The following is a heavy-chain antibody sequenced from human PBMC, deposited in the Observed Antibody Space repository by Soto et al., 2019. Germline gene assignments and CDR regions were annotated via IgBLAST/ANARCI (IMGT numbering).Heavy chain of an antibody. J-gene: IGHJ4*02. CDR3: TAQFYFDASGFSFDL. CDR1: GLTFNNAW. CDR2: MESKSEGETT. V-gene: IGHV3-15*04. Sequence: PWGSLRLSCAASGLTFNNAWMGWVRQAPGQGLEWVGHMESKSEGETTDYAAPVKGRFTISRDDSKNTVYLQMNSLTTEDTAVYYCTAQFYFDASGFSFDLWRQGTLVTVSA. D-gene: IGHD3-22*01.